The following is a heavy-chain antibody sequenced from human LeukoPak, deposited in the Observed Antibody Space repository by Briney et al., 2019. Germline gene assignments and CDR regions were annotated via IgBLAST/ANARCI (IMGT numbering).Heavy chain of an antibody. J-gene: IGHJ4*02. V-gene: IGHV1-2*06. D-gene: IGHD1-26*01. CDR1: GYTFTGYY. CDR3: ASGQWELLRGGDY. CDR2: INPNSGGT. Sequence: GASVKVSCKASGYTFTGYYMHWVRQAPGQGLEWMGRINPNSGGTNYAQKFQGRVAMTRDTSISTAYMELSRLRPDDTAVYYCASGQWELLRGGDYWGQGTLVTVSS.